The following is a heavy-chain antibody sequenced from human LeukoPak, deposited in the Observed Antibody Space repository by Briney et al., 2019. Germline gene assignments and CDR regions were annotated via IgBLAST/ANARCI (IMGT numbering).Heavy chain of an antibody. J-gene: IGHJ4*02. D-gene: IGHD6-13*01. CDR2: IYYSGST. Sequence: SQTLSLTCTVSGGSISSGSYYWSWIRQPPGKGLEWIGYIYYSGSTNYNPSLKSRVTISVDTSKNQFSLKLSSVTAADTAVYYCARGEGIAAAGTPFDYWGQGTLVTVSS. CDR1: GGSISSGSYY. V-gene: IGHV4-61*01. CDR3: ARGEGIAAAGTPFDY.